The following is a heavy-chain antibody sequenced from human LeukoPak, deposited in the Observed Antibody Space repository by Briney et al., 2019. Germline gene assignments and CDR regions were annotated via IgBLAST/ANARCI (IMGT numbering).Heavy chain of an antibody. CDR2: ISSSGSTI. CDR1: GFTFSNNA. Sequence: GGSLRLSCAGSGFTFSNNAMNWVRQAPGKGLEWVSYISSSGSTIYYADSVKGRFTISRDNAKNPLYLQMNSLRAEDTAVYYCARDAGTYYDFWSGPKGIVDVWGKGTTVTVSS. V-gene: IGHV3-48*03. CDR3: ARDAGTYYDFWSGPKGIVDV. J-gene: IGHJ6*04. D-gene: IGHD3-3*01.